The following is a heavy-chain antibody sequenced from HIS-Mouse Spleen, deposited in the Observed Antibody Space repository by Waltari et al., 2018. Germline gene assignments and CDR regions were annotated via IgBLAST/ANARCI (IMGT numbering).Heavy chain of an antibody. CDR2: YYSGST. CDR1: GGSISSYY. V-gene: IGHV4-59*01. J-gene: IGHJ2*01. CDR3: ARASRDLLLPRYFDL. Sequence: QVQLQESGPGLVKPSETLSLTCTVSGGSISSYYWRWIRQPPGKGLAWIGYYSGSTNYNPSLKSRVTISVDTSKNQFSLKLSSVTAADTAVYYCARASRDLLLPRYFDLWGRGTLVTVSS.